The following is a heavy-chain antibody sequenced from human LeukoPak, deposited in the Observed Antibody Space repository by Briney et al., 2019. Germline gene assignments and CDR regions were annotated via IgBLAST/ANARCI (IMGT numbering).Heavy chain of an antibody. CDR3: ARGGSGYSYGKIDS. D-gene: IGHD5-18*01. Sequence: GGSLRLSCAASGFTFSSYAMSWVRQAPGKGLEWVSAIGGSGGSTYYADSVKGRFTISRDNPKKTLYLQMNSLRDEDTAVYYCARGGSGYSYGKIDSWGQGILVTVSS. CDR1: GFTFSSYA. CDR2: IGGSGGST. J-gene: IGHJ4*02. V-gene: IGHV3-23*01.